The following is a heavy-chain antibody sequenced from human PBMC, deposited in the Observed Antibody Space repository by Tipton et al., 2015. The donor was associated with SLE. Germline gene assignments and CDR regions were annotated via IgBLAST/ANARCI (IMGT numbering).Heavy chain of an antibody. Sequence: TLSLTCAVYGGSFSGYYWSWIRQPPGKGLEWIGEINHSGSTNYNPSLKSRVTISVDTSKNQFSPKLTSVTAADTAVYYCARGVLRPFDYWGQGTLVTVSS. V-gene: IGHV4-34*01. CDR3: ARGVLRPFDY. D-gene: IGHD1-1*01. CDR2: INHSGST. CDR1: GGSFSGYY. J-gene: IGHJ4*02.